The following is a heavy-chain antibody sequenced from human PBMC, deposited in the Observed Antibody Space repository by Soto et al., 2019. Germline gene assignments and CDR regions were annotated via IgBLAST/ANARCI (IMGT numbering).Heavy chain of an antibody. J-gene: IGHJ4*02. V-gene: IGHV5-10-1*01. CDR3: ARSSPGDSSGYYY. Sequence: PGGSLKISGKGSGYSFTSYWISWVRQMPGNGLEWMGRIDPSDSYTNYSPSFQGHVTISADKSISTAYLQWSSLKASDTAMYYCARSSPGDSSGYYYWGQGTLVTVSS. CDR1: GYSFTSYW. CDR2: IDPSDSYT. D-gene: IGHD3-22*01.